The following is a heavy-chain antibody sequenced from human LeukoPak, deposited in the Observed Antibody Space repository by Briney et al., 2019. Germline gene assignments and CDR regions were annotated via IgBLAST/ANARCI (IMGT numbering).Heavy chain of an antibody. Sequence: GRSLRLSCAASGFTFSSYAMRWVRQAPGKGLEWVAVISYDGSNEYYADSVKGRFTISRDNSKNTLYLQMNSLRAEDTAVYYCASRYSSSWYVLDYWGQGTLVTVSS. J-gene: IGHJ4*02. CDR1: GFTFSSYA. D-gene: IGHD6-13*01. CDR2: ISYDGSNE. CDR3: ASRYSSSWYVLDY. V-gene: IGHV3-30-3*01.